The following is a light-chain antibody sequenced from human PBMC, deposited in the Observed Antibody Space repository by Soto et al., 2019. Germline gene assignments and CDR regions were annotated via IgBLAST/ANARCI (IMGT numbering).Light chain of an antibody. V-gene: IGLV3-1*01. CDR3: SSYTSTSTLV. Sequence: SYELTQPPSVSVSPGQTASITCSGDKVGDKYVCWYQQKAGQSPVVVIYQDNKRPSGIPERFSGSNSGNTATLTISGLQAEDESDYYCSSYTSTSTLVFGTGTKLTVL. J-gene: IGLJ1*01. CDR2: QDN. CDR1: KVGDKY.